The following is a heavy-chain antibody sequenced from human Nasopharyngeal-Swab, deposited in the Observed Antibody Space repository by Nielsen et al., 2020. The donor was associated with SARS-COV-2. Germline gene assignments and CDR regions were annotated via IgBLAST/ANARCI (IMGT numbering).Heavy chain of an antibody. V-gene: IGHV3-53*05. CDR2: IYSGGYT. Sequence: GESLKISCAASGFTVSSNYMSWVRQAPGKGLEWVSVIYSGGYTHYADSVKGRFTISRDNSKNTPYLQMNSLRAEDTAVYYCARDPQYVTAVAGVLLPYYYYYSYMDVWGKGTTVTVSS. D-gene: IGHD6-19*01. CDR1: GFTVSSNY. CDR3: ARDPQYVTAVAGVLLPYYYYYSYMDV. J-gene: IGHJ6*03.